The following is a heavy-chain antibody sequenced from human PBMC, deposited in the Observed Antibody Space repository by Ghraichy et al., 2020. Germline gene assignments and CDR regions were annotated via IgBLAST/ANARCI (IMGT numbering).Heavy chain of an antibody. J-gene: IGHJ5*02. CDR1: DGSLSPNF. D-gene: IGHD3-10*01. CDR3: ARQGSGGFDP. CDR2: IYYSGNT. Sequence: TLSLTCTVSDGSLSPNFWSWIRQPPGKGLEYIGHIYYSGNTHYNPSLKSRVTISVDTSKNQFSLKLTSATAADTAVYYCARQGSGGFDPWGQGTLVTVSS. V-gene: IGHV4-59*08.